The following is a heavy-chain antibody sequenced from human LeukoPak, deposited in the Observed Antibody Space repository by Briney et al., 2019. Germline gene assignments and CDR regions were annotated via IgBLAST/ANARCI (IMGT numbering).Heavy chain of an antibody. CDR1: GFTFSSYS. Sequence: GGSLRLSCAASGFTFSSYSMNWVRQAPGKGLEWVSSISSSSSYIYYADSVKGRFTISRDNAKNSLYLQMNSLRAEDTAVYYCARAYDSGTYSTFDYWGQGALVTVTS. CDR2: ISSSSSYI. D-gene: IGHD3-10*01. V-gene: IGHV3-21*01. CDR3: ARAYDSGTYSTFDY. J-gene: IGHJ4*02.